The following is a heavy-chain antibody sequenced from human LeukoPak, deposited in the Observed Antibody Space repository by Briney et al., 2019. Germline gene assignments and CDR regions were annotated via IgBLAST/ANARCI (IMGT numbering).Heavy chain of an antibody. CDR3: AKDINYYDSSGYLD. Sequence: GGSLRLSCAASGFTFSDYYMSWIRQAPGKGLEWVSYISSSGSTIYYADSVKGRFTISRDNAKNSLYLQMNSLRAEDTALYYCAKDINYYDSSGYLDWGQGTLVTVSS. J-gene: IGHJ4*02. D-gene: IGHD3-22*01. V-gene: IGHV3-11*01. CDR1: GFTFSDYY. CDR2: ISSSGSTI.